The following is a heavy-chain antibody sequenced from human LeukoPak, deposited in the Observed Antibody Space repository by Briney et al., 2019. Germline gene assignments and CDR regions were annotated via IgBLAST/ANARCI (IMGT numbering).Heavy chain of an antibody. D-gene: IGHD5-12*01. J-gene: IGHJ4*02. Sequence: SVKVSCKASGGTFSSYAISWVRQAPGQGLEWMGRIIPIFGTANYAQKFQGRVTITTDESTSTAYMELSSLRSEDTAVYYCAREVGYGGGGYYFDYWGQGTLVTVSS. V-gene: IGHV1-69*05. CDR1: GGTFSSYA. CDR2: IIPIFGTA. CDR3: AREVGYGGGGYYFDY.